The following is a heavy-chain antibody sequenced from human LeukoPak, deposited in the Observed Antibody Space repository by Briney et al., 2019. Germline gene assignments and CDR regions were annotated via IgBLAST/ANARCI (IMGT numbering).Heavy chain of an antibody. Sequence: SETLSLTCTVSGYSISSGYYWGWIRQPPGKGLEWIGSIYYSGSTYYNPSLKSRVTISVDTSKNQFSLKLSSVTAADTAVYYCARTRYYYNSRSYGAPYYFDYWGQGTLVTVSS. CDR2: IYYSGST. V-gene: IGHV4-38-2*02. CDR3: ARTRYYYNSRSYGAPYYFDY. D-gene: IGHD3-10*01. CDR1: GYSISSGYY. J-gene: IGHJ4*02.